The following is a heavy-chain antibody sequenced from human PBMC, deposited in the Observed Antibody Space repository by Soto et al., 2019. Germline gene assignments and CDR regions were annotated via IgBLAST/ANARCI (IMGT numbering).Heavy chain of an antibody. J-gene: IGHJ4*02. Sequence: QITLKESGPTLVKPTQTLTLTCSFSGVSLSTTDMGVGWIRQPPGKALEWLALIYWNDDERYSPSLKNRLTITKNTSNNQVVLTMTNMDPVDTATYYCAHSDAHRRQGSTYYGSDLWGQGILVTVSS. CDR1: GVSLSTTDMG. D-gene: IGHD4-4*01. V-gene: IGHV2-5*01. CDR3: AHSDAHRRQGSTYYGSDL. CDR2: IYWNDDE.